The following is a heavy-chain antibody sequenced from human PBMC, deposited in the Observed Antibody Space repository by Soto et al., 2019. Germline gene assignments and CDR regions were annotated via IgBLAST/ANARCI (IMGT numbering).Heavy chain of an antibody. J-gene: IGHJ3*02. CDR2: IYHSGST. CDR3: ARDGRGYYYDSSGYYSTDAFDI. V-gene: IGHV4-38-2*02. Sequence: SETLSLTCAVSGYSISSGYYWGWIRQPPGKGLEWIGSIYHSGSTYYNPSLKSRVTISVDTSKNQFSLKLSSVTAADTAVYYCARDGRGYYYDSSGYYSTDAFDIWCPGTMVTVSS. CDR1: GYSISSGYY. D-gene: IGHD3-22*01.